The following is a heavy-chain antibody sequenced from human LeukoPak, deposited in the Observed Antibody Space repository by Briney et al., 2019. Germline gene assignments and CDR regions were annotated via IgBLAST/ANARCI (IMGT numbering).Heavy chain of an antibody. V-gene: IGHV3-30*18. D-gene: IGHD3-22*01. J-gene: IGHJ4*02. CDR3: AKEIYCDSSAFFDY. CDR1: GFSFSSYG. Sequence: GSLRLSCAASGFSFSSYGMHWVRQAPGKGLEWVAVIGYDGSNKYYADSVKGRFTISRDNSKNTLYLQMNSLRTEDTAVYFCAKEIYCDSSAFFDYWGQGTLVNVSS. CDR2: IGYDGSNK.